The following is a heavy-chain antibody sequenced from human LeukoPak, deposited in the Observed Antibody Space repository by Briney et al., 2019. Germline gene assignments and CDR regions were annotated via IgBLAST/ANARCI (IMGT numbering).Heavy chain of an antibody. V-gene: IGHV1-2*02. J-gene: IGHJ6*03. Sequence: GASVKASCKASGYTFTGYYMHWVRQAPGQGREWMGWINPNSGGTNYAQKFQGRVTMTRDTSISTAYMELSRLRSDDTAVYYCARATVATFYYMDVWGKGITVTVSS. CDR3: ARATVATFYYMDV. CDR2: INPNSGGT. D-gene: IGHD1/OR15-1a*01. CDR1: GYTFTGYY.